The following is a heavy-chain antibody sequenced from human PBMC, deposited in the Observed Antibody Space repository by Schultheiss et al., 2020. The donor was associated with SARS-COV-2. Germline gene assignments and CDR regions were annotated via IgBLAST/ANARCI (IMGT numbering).Heavy chain of an antibody. J-gene: IGHJ3*02. D-gene: IGHD3-22*01. V-gene: IGHV3-30*04. CDR2: IWYDGSNK. CDR1: GFTFSSYA. CDR3: ARDRYYYDSSGYYGDAFDI. Sequence: GGSLRLSCAASGFTFSSYAMHWVRQAPGKGLEWVAVIWYDGSNKYYADSVKGRFTISRDNSKNTLYLQMNSLRAEDTAVYYCARDRYYYDSSGYYGDAFDIWGQGTMVTVSS.